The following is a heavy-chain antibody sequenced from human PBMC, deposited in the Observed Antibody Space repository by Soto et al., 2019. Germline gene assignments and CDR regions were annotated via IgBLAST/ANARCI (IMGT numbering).Heavy chain of an antibody. J-gene: IGHJ6*02. CDR1: GGTFSKYA. D-gene: IGHD3-22*01. CDR2: TIPMFGTP. Sequence: SVKVSCKASGGTFSKYAFSWVRQAPGQGLEWLGGTIPMFGTPNYAQKFQGRVAISADESTATVYMELSSLRSEDTAVYFCARPLRDRNYYYGMAVWGQGTTVTVSS. V-gene: IGHV1-69*13. CDR3: ARPLRDRNYYYGMAV.